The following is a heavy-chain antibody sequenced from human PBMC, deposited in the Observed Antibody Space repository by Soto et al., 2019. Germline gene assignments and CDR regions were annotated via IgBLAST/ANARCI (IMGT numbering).Heavy chain of an antibody. V-gene: IGHV1-18*01. CDR2: ISAYNGNT. CDR3: ARELTGGGWFDP. Sequence: SGQVSFKASGYTFTSYGISWVRQAPGQGPEWMGWISAYNGNTNYAQKLQGRVTMTTDTSTSTAYMELRSLRSDNTAVYYCARELTGGGWFDPWGQGTLVTVSS. J-gene: IGHJ5*02. CDR1: GYTFTSYG. D-gene: IGHD7-27*01.